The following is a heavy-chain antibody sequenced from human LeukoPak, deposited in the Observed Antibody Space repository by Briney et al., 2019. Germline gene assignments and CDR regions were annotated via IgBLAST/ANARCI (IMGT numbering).Heavy chain of an antibody. Sequence: PGGSLRLSCAASGFTFSSYWMSWIRQPAGKGLEWIGRIYTSGSTNYNPSLKSRVTMSVDTSKNQFSLKLSSVTAADTAVYYSARSGFCSSTSCYRFDWFDPWGQGTLVTVSS. CDR1: GFTFSSYW. D-gene: IGHD2-2*01. J-gene: IGHJ5*02. CDR2: IYTSGST. CDR3: ARSGFCSSTSCYRFDWFDP. V-gene: IGHV4-4*07.